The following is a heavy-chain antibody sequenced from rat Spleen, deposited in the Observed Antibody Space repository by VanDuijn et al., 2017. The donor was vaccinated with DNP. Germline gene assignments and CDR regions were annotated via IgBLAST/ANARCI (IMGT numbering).Heavy chain of an antibody. CDR3: ARSLATVAPTGAMDA. Sequence: QVRLRESGPGLVQSSHTLSLTCTVSGFSLTSYAVSWVRQPPGKGLEWMGRLQSDGNTDYNSALKSRLSISRDTSKSQVFLKMNSVQTEDTAMYFCARSLATVAPTGAMDAWSQGTSVTVSS. CDR1: GFSLTSYA. V-gene: IGHV2-27*01. CDR2: LQSDGNT. D-gene: IGHD1-3*01. J-gene: IGHJ4*01.